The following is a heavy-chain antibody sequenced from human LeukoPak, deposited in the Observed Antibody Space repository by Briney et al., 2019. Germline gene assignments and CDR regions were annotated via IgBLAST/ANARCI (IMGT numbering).Heavy chain of an antibody. CDR3: ARGVGIGELLFEY. D-gene: IGHD3-10*01. CDR1: GFTFSSYE. J-gene: IGHJ4*02. V-gene: IGHV3-48*03. Sequence: PGGSLRLSCAASGFTFSSYEMNWVRQAPGKGLEWVSYISSSGSTIYYADSVKGRFTISRDNAKNSLYLQMNSLRVEDTAVYYCARGVGIGELLFEYWGQGTLVTVSS. CDR2: ISSSGSTI.